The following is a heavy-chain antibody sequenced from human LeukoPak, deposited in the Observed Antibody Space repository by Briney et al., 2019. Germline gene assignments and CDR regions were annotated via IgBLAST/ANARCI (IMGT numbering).Heavy chain of an antibody. CDR2: IRYDGSNK. Sequence: TGGSLRLSCAASGFTFSSYGMHWVRQAPGKGLEWVAFIRYDGSNKYYADSVKGRFTISRDNSKNTLYLQMNSLRPEDTALYYCSTEPRSLLYWGHGTLVTVSS. V-gene: IGHV3-30*02. CDR3: STEPRSLLY. CDR1: GFTFSSYG. J-gene: IGHJ4*01. D-gene: IGHD4-17*01.